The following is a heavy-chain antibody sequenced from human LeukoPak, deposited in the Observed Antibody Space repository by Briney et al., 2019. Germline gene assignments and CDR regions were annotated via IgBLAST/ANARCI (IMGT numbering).Heavy chain of an antibody. Sequence: PGGSLRLSCAASGFTFSSYAMSWVRQAPGKGLEWVSAISGSGGNTYFADSVKGRFTISRDNSKNTLYLQMNSLRAEDTAVYYCAKGPWLPYPYSFDFWRQGTLVTVSS. CDR1: GFTFSSYA. J-gene: IGHJ4*02. V-gene: IGHV3-23*01. CDR2: ISGSGGNT. CDR3: AKGPWLPYPYSFDF. D-gene: IGHD6-19*01.